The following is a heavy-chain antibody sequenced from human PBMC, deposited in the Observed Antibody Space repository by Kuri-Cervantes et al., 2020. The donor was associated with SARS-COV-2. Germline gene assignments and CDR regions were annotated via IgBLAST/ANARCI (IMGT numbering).Heavy chain of an antibody. CDR3: AKSGDDRYYFYYCMYV. J-gene: IGHJ6*03. V-gene: IGHV4-34*01. Sequence: GSLSLSCAVYGGSFSGYYWSWIRQPQGKGLEWIGEINHRWSTNYNSSLNSRVTITVDTSKNQFSLRLSSVTAEDTAEYYCAKSGDDRYYFYYCMYVLGKGTTVTISS. D-gene: IGHD5-24*01. CDR1: GGSFSGYY. CDR2: INHRWST.